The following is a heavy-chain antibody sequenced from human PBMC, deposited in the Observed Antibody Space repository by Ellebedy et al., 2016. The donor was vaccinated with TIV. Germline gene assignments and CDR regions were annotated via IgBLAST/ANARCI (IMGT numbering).Heavy chain of an antibody. J-gene: IGHJ6*02. Sequence: PGGSLRLSCAASGFTFSSYGMHWVRQAPGKGLEWVAVIWYVGSNKYYADSVKGRFTISRDNSKNTLYLQMNSLRAEDTAVYYCARDLPDIVATIRLGYGMDVWGQGTTVTVSS. D-gene: IGHD5-12*01. CDR1: GFTFSSYG. V-gene: IGHV3-33*01. CDR3: ARDLPDIVATIRLGYGMDV. CDR2: IWYVGSNK.